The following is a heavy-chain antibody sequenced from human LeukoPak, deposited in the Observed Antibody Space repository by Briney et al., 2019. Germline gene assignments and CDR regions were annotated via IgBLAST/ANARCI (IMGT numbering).Heavy chain of an antibody. V-gene: IGHV3-48*01. CDR1: GFTFSSYS. CDR3: ARDSPAAIDY. Sequence: GGSLRLSCAASGFTFSSYSMNWVRQAPGKGLEWVSYISSSSSTIFYADSVKGRFTISRDNAKNSLYLQMNSLRAEDTAVYYCARDSPAAIDYWGQGTLVTVSS. D-gene: IGHD2-2*02. CDR2: ISSSSSTI. J-gene: IGHJ4*02.